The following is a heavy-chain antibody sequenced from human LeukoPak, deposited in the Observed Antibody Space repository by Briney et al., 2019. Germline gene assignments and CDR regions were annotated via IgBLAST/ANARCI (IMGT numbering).Heavy chain of an antibody. Sequence: SVKVSCKASGGTFSSYAISWVRQAPGQGLEWMGGIIPIFGTANYAQKFQGRVTVTAGESTSTAYMELSSLRSEDTAVYYCARDYIVATTNYYGMDVWGQGTTVTVSS. D-gene: IGHD5-12*01. V-gene: IGHV1-69*01. J-gene: IGHJ6*02. CDR1: GGTFSSYA. CDR3: ARDYIVATTNYYGMDV. CDR2: IIPIFGTA.